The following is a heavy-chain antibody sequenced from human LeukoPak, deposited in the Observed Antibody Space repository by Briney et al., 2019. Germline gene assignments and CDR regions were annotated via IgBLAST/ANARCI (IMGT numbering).Heavy chain of an antibody. D-gene: IGHD3-22*01. CDR3: ARGREYYFETSGHSWFDP. V-gene: IGHV3-74*01. CDR2: ISGDESSI. J-gene: IGHJ5*02. CDR1: GFTFRSYW. Sequence: PGGSLRLSCAASGFTFRSYWMHWVRQAPGKGLVWVSRISGDESSITYADSVKGRFTISRDNAKNTVYLQMNSLRAEDTAVYYCARGREYYFETSGHSWFDPWGQGTLVTVSS.